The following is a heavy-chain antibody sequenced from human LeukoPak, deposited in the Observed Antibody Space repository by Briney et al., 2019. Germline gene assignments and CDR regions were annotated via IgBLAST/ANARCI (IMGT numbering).Heavy chain of an antibody. V-gene: IGHV4-4*07. CDR3: ARDRYSSGWYEY. Sequence: PSETLSLTCTVSGGSISSYYWSWLRQPAGKGLEWIGRIYTSGSTNYNPPLKSRVTMSVDTSKNKFSLKRSSVPAADTAVYYCARDRYSSGWYEYWGQGTLVTVSS. J-gene: IGHJ4*02. CDR1: GGSISSYY. D-gene: IGHD6-19*01. CDR2: IYTSGST.